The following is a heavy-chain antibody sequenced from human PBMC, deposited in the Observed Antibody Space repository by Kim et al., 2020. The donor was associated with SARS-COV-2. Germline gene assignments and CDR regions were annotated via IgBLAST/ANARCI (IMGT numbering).Heavy chain of an antibody. CDR2: IKSNDNTT. CDR1: GFTFSAFA. J-gene: IGHJ4*01. V-gene: IGHV3-23*01. Sequence: GGSLRLSCAASGFTFSAFAMSWVRQAPGKGLEWVSIIKSNDNTTHYAESVKGRFTISRDNSKNTLFLEMNSLRATDTAVYYCAKGPWRSGCPPDYWGPGT. D-gene: IGHD2-15*01. CDR3: AKGPWRSGCPPDY.